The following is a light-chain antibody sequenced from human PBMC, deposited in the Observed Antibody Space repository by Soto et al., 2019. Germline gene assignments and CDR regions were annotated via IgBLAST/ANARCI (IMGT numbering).Light chain of an antibody. CDR3: SSYRRGSLL. Sequence: QSALTQPASVSGSPGQSITISCTGTSSDVGSHQFVSWYQHHPGKAPKLMIYDVNNRPSGVSNRFSGSKSGNTASLTISGLQAEDEANYYCSSYRRGSLLFGGGTQLTVL. CDR1: SSDVGSHQF. J-gene: IGLJ2*01. CDR2: DVN. V-gene: IGLV2-14*03.